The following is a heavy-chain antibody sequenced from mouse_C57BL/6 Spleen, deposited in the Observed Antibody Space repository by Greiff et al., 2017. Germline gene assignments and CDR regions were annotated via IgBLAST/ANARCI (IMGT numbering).Heavy chain of an antibody. CDR3: TTWDEYDRGNYFDY. CDR2: IDPENGDT. Sequence: EVQLQQSGAELVRPGASVKLSCTASGFNIKDDYMHWVKQRPEQGLEWIGWIDPENGDTEYASKFQGKATITADTSSNTAYLQLSSLTSEDTAVYYCTTWDEYDRGNYFDYWGQGTTLTVSS. CDR1: GFNIKDDY. J-gene: IGHJ2*01. V-gene: IGHV14-4*01. D-gene: IGHD2-4*01.